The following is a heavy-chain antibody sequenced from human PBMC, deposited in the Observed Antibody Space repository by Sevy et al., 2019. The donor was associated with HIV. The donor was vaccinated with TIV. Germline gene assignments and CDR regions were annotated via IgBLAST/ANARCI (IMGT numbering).Heavy chain of an antibody. Sequence: ASVKVSCKASGYTFTGYYMHWVRQAPGQGLEWMGWINPNSGGTNYAQTFQGRVTMTRDTSISTAYMELSRLRSDDTAVYYCARVAAENYYYGMDVWGQGTTVTVSS. J-gene: IGHJ6*02. V-gene: IGHV1-2*02. D-gene: IGHD6-13*01. CDR2: INPNSGGT. CDR3: ARVAAENYYYGMDV. CDR1: GYTFTGYY.